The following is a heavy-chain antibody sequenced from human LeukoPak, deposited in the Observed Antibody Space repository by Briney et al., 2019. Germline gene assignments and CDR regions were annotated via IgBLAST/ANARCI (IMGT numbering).Heavy chain of an antibody. CDR3: ARGNLWFGELVY. J-gene: IGHJ4*02. CDR1: GFTLSSYA. CDR2: ISGSGGST. D-gene: IGHD3-10*01. V-gene: IGHV3-23*01. Sequence: GGPLRLSCAASGFTLSSYAMSWVRQAPGKGLEWVSAISGSGGSTYYADSVKGRFTISRDDAKNSLYLQMNSLRAEDTAVYYCARGNLWFGELVYWGQGTLVTVSS.